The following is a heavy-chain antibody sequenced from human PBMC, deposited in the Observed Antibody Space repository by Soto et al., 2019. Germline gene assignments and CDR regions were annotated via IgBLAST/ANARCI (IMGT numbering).Heavy chain of an antibody. D-gene: IGHD3-22*01. J-gene: IGHJ5*02. Sequence: QITLKESGPTLVKPTQTLTLTCTFSGFSLSTSGVGVGWIRQPPGKALEWLALIYWDDDKRYSPSLKSRLTITKDTSQNQVVLTMTNMDPVDTATYYCAHSMYYYDSSGYHNWFDPWGQGTLVTVSS. CDR2: IYWDDDK. V-gene: IGHV2-5*02. CDR1: GFSLSTSGVG. CDR3: AHSMYYYDSSGYHNWFDP.